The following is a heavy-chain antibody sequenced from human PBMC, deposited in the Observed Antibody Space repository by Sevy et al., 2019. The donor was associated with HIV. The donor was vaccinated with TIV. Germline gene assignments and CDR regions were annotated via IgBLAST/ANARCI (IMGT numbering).Heavy chain of an antibody. Sequence: ASVKVSCWISRYSLNKFSMHWVRQAPGKGLEWMGSFDPEDGERIYAQKFQGRFSMTEDTSTDTAYMELSSLRPDDTAVYYCAITREYYSDTSGYFDYWGQRTLVTVSS. CDR3: AITREYYSDTSGYFDY. CDR1: RYSLNKFS. J-gene: IGHJ4*02. V-gene: IGHV1-24*01. D-gene: IGHD3-22*01. CDR2: FDPEDGER.